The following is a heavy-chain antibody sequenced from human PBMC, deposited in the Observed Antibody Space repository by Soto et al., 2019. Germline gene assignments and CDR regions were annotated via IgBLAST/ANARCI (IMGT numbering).Heavy chain of an antibody. J-gene: IGHJ6*02. CDR2: IVVGSGNT. CDR3: AADLGRWLQLRGDYYYGMDV. CDR1: GFTFTSSA. Sequence: SVKVSCKASGFTFTSSAVQWVRQARGQRLEWIGWIVVGSGNTNYAQKFQERVTITRDMSTSTAYMELSSLRSEDTAVYYCAADLGRWLQLRGDYYYGMDVWGQGTTVTVSS. V-gene: IGHV1-58*01. D-gene: IGHD5-12*01.